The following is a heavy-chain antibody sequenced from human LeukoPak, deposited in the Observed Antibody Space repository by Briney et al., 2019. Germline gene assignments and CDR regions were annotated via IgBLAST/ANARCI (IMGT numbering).Heavy chain of an antibody. J-gene: IGHJ4*02. CDR3: ARGSSGSFDY. Sequence: GGSLRLSCAASGFTFDDYGMSWVRQATGKGLEWVANIKEDGSELHYVDSVKGRFTISRDNAKNSLYLQMNSLRAEDTAVYYCARGSSGSFDYWGQGTLVPVSS. V-gene: IGHV3-7*03. D-gene: IGHD1-26*01. CDR1: GFTFDDYG. CDR2: IKEDGSEL.